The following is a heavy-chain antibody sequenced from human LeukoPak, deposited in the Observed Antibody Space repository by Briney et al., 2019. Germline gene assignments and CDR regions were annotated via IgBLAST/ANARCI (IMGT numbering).Heavy chain of an antibody. J-gene: IGHJ4*02. Sequence: PGGSLRLSCAASGFTFSSYAMHWVRQAPGKGLEWVAVISYDGSNKYYADSVKGQFTISRDNSKNTLYLQMNSLRAEDTAVYYCASNKRRDGYNFDYWGQGTLVTVSS. V-gene: IGHV3-30*04. CDR3: ASNKRRDGYNFDY. CDR1: GFTFSSYA. D-gene: IGHD5-24*01. CDR2: ISYDGSNK.